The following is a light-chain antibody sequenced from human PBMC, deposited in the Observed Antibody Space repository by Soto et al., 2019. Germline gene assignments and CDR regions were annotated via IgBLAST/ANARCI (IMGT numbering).Light chain of an antibody. Sequence: QSALTQPASVSGSPGQSITISCTGTSSDIGAYKYVSWYQQHPGKAPKLMIYEVSNRPSGVSNRFSGSKSANTASLTISGLQPEDXADYYCASYTTSSTYVFGTGTKLTVL. CDR2: EVS. CDR3: ASYTTSSTYV. CDR1: SSDIGAYKY. V-gene: IGLV2-14*01. J-gene: IGLJ1*01.